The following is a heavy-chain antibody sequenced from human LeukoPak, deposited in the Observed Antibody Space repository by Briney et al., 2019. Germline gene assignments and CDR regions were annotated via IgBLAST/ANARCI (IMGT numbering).Heavy chain of an antibody. CDR1: GFSLSTSGVG. CDR2: IYWDDDK. J-gene: IGHJ4*02. D-gene: IGHD2-2*01. V-gene: IGHV2-5*02. Sequence: SGPTLVKPTQTLTLTCTFSGFSLSTSGVGVGWIRQPPGKALVWLALIYWDDDKRYSPPLESRLTITKDTSKNQVVLTMTNMDPVDTATYYCAHSYCSSTSCYALDYWGQGTLVTVSS. CDR3: AHSYCSSTSCYALDY.